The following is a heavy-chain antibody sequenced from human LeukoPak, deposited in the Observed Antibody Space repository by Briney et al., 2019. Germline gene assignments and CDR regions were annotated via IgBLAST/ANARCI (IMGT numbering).Heavy chain of an antibody. CDR3: ARVQYYYDSSGYYYAQYPFDY. V-gene: IGHV1-2*02. CDR2: INPNSGGT. J-gene: IGHJ4*02. D-gene: IGHD3-22*01. CDR1: GYTFTGYY. Sequence: ASVKVSFKASGYTFTGYYMHWVRQAPGQGLEWMGWINPNSGGTNYAQKFQGRVTMTRDTSISTAYMELSRLRSDDTAVYYCARVQYYYDSSGYYYAQYPFDYWGQGTLVTVSS.